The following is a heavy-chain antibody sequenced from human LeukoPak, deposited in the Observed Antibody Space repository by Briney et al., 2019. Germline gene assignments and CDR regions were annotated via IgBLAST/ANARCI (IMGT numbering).Heavy chain of an antibody. D-gene: IGHD5-18*01. CDR2: IYYSGST. V-gene: IGHV4-31*03. J-gene: IGHJ4*02. CDR3: ARLRTAMANYYFDY. Sequence: SQTLSLTCTVSGGSISSGGYFWSWIRQQPGRGLECIGYIYYSGSTYYNPSLKSRVAISVDTSKNQFSLKLSSVTAADTAVYYCARLRTAMANYYFDYWGQGTLVTVSS. CDR1: GGSISSGGYF.